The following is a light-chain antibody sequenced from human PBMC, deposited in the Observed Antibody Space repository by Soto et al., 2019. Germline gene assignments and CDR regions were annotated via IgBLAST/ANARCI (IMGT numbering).Light chain of an antibody. CDR2: DTS. Sequence: QAVVTQEPSLTVSPGGTVTLTCGCSTGAVTSGHYPYWFQQKPGQAPRTLIYDTSNKHSWTPARFSGSLLGGKAALTLSGAQPEDEAEYYCLLSYSGAGVVFGGGTKLTVL. J-gene: IGLJ2*01. V-gene: IGLV7-46*01. CDR3: LLSYSGAGVV. CDR1: TGAVTSGHY.